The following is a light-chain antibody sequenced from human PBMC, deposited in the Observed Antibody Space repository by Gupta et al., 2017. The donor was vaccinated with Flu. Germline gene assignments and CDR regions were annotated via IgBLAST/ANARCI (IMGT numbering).Light chain of an antibody. CDR2: GAS. J-gene: IGKJ1*01. Sequence: PGDRATLSCRASQTFTGKLAWYQQRPGLPPRLLIYGASTRATGIPARFSGSGSGTEFTLTISSLQSEDFAVYYCQQYNEWRTFGQGTKVEIK. V-gene: IGKV3-15*01. CDR1: QTFTGK. CDR3: QQYNEWRT.